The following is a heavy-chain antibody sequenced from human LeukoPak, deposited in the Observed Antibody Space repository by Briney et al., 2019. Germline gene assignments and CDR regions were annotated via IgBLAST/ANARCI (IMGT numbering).Heavy chain of an antibody. CDR3: ARVREVLRYFDWLFPPDY. CDR1: GFTFSSYS. J-gene: IGHJ4*02. CDR2: ISSSSSYI. Sequence: GGSLRLSCAASGFTFSSYSMNWVRQAPGKGLEWVSSISSSSSYIYYADSVKGRFTISRDNAKNSLYLQMNSLRAEDTAVYYCARVREVLRYFDWLFPPDYWGQGTLVTVSS. D-gene: IGHD3-9*01. V-gene: IGHV3-21*01.